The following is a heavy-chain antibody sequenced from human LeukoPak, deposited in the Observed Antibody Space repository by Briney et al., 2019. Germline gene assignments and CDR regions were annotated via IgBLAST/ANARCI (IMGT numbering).Heavy chain of an antibody. CDR2: ISNDGSHK. J-gene: IGHJ4*02. Sequence: GGSLRLSCAASGFTFSDYTMHWVRQAPGKGLEWVAVISNDGSHKYYADSVKGRFTISRDNSKNTLYLQMNSLRAEDTAVYYCAKDMRSSSYWGQGTLVTVSS. V-gene: IGHV3-30-3*01. CDR1: GFTFSDYT. CDR3: AKDMRSSSY. D-gene: IGHD2-2*01.